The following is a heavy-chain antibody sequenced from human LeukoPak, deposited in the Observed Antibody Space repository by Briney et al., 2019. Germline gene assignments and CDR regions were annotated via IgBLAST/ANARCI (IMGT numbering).Heavy chain of an antibody. CDR3: ARSAAGTYY. CDR2: ISSSSSYK. V-gene: IGHV3-21*01. Sequence: GGSLRLSCAAPGFSVSNNYMNWVRQAPGKGLEWVSSISSSSSYKYYTDSVKGRFTISRDNAKNSLYLQMNSLRAEDTAVYYCARSAAGTYYWGQGTLVTVSS. J-gene: IGHJ4*02. D-gene: IGHD1-1*01. CDR1: GFSVSNNY.